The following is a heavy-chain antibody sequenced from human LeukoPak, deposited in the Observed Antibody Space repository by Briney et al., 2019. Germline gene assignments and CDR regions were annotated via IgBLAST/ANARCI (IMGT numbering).Heavy chain of an antibody. CDR1: GDSINSDYQ. V-gene: IGHV4-38-2*02. Sequence: KPSETLSLTCSVSGDSINSDYQWGWIRQPPGKGLQWIGNIYHSGSSYHNPSLQGRVTMSVDTSKNQFSLQLNSVTAADTAVYYCARSFVGTFSASNWFDPWGQGTLVTVSS. CDR3: ARSFVGTFSASNWFDP. D-gene: IGHD6-6*01. CDR2: IYHSGSS. J-gene: IGHJ5*02.